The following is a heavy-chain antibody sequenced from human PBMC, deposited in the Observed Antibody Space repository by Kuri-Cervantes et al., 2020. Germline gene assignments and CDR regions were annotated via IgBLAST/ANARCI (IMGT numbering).Heavy chain of an antibody. Sequence: GESLKISCAASGFTFSSYAMHWVRQAPGKGLEWVAVISYDGSNKYYADSVKGRFTISRDNSKNTLYLQMNSLRAEDTAVYYCARAGASGLHDYWGQGTLVTVSS. D-gene: IGHD6-19*01. V-gene: IGHV3-30-3*01. CDR3: ARAGASGLHDY. J-gene: IGHJ4*02. CDR2: ISYDGSNK. CDR1: GFTFSSYA.